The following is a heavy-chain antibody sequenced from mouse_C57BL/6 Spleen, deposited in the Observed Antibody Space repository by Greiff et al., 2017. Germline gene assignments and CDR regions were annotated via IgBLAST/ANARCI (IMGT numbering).Heavy chain of an antibody. CDR3: ARGEVHGSSPYYAMDY. CDR2: IYPGDGDT. CDR1: GYAFSSYW. D-gene: IGHD1-1*01. V-gene: IGHV1-80*01. Sequence: QVQLKESGAELVKPGASVKISCKASGYAFSSYWMNWVKQRPGKGLEWIGQIYPGDGDTNYNGKFKGKATLTADKSSSTAYMQLSSLTSEDSAVYFCARGEVHGSSPYYAMDYWGQGTSVTVSS. J-gene: IGHJ4*01.